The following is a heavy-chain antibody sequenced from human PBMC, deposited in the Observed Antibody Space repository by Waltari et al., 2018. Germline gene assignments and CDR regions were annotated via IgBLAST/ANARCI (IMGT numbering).Heavy chain of an antibody. Sequence: QVQLQQWGPGLLKPSETLSLTCGIFGGSFSAYYWSWIRQSPGKGLEWIGEINHSGDTNDTPSLKSRLTISADTSKNHFSLKLTSVTAADTGVYFCARLWATLRFLEWLTEVDRFDVWGPGTMVTVSS. V-gene: IGHV4-34*01. CDR2: INHSGDT. D-gene: IGHD3-3*01. J-gene: IGHJ3*01. CDR3: ARLWATLRFLEWLTEVDRFDV. CDR1: GGSFSAYY.